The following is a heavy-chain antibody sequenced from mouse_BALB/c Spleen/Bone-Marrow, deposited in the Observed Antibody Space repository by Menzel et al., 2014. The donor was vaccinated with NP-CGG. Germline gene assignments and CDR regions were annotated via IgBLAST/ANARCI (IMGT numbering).Heavy chain of an antibody. D-gene: IGHD2-10*01. CDR1: GFAFSSYD. V-gene: IGHV5-12-1*01. CDR2: ISSGGGST. J-gene: IGHJ4*01. CDR3: ARPLPRDAMDY. Sequence: DVMLVESGGGLVKPGGSLKLSCAASGFAFSSYDMSWVRQTPEKRLEWVAYISSGGGSTYYPDTVKGRFTISRDNAKNTLYLQMSSLKSEDTAMYYCARPLPRDAMDYWGQGTSVTVSS.